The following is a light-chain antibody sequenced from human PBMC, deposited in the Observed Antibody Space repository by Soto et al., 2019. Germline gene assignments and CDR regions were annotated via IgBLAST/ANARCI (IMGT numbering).Light chain of an antibody. CDR3: QTWGTGIQV. Sequence: QPVLTQSPSASASLGASVKLTCTLSSGHSSYAITWHQQQPEKGPRFLMKVKSDGGHTKGDGIPDRFSGSSSGAERHLTISSLQSEDEADYYCQTWGTGIQVFGGGTKLTVL. J-gene: IGLJ2*01. CDR1: SGHSSYA. CDR2: VKSDGGH. V-gene: IGLV4-69*01.